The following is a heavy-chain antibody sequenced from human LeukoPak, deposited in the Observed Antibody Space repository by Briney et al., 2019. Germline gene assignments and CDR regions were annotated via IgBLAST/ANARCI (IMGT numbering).Heavy chain of an antibody. CDR1: GGSISSGGYY. Sequence: SETLSLTCTVSGGSISSGGYYWSWIRQPPGKGLEWIGEIYHSGSTNYNPSLKSRVTISVDKSKNQFSLKLSSVTAADTAVYYCASPVESDYYGMDVWGQGTTVTVSS. CDR3: ASPVESDYYGMDV. CDR2: IYHSGST. D-gene: IGHD2-2*01. V-gene: IGHV4-39*07. J-gene: IGHJ6*02.